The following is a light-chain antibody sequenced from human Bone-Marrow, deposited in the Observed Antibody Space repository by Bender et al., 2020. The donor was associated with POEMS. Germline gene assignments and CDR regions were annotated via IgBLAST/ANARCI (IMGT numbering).Light chain of an antibody. Sequence: QSALTQPASVSGSPGQSITISCTGTSSDVGSYDLVSWYQQHPGKAPKFIIYDVSKRPSGVSNRFSGSKSGNTASLTISGLQAEDEAHYYCSSYTTSSIVIFGGGTKLTVL. CDR2: DVS. V-gene: IGLV2-14*02. CDR1: SSDVGSYDL. J-gene: IGLJ2*01. CDR3: SSYTTSSIVI.